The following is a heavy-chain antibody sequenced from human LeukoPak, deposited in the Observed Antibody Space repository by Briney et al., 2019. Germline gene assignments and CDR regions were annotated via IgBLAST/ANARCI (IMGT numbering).Heavy chain of an antibody. J-gene: IGHJ5*02. Sequence: GGSLRLSCAASGFTFSSYEMNWVRQAPGRGLEWVSYISSSGSTIYYAGSVKGRFTISRDNAKNSLFLPMISLRAEDTAVYYCAREVWFDPWGQGTLVTVSS. CDR3: AREVWFDP. V-gene: IGHV3-48*03. CDR1: GFTFSSYE. CDR2: ISSSGSTI.